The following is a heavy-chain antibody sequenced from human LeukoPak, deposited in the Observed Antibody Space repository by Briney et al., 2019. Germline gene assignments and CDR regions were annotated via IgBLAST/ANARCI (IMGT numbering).Heavy chain of an antibody. CDR3: ATKATAYYYYYYMDV. D-gene: IGHD1-26*01. CDR2: IIPIFGTA. CDR1: GGTFSSYA. Sequence: GASVKVSCKASGGTFSSYAISWVRQAPGQGLEWMGEIIPIFGTANYAQKFQGRVTITADESTSTAYMELSSLRSEDTAVYYCATKATAYYYYYYMDVWGKGTTVTISS. J-gene: IGHJ6*03. V-gene: IGHV1-69*13.